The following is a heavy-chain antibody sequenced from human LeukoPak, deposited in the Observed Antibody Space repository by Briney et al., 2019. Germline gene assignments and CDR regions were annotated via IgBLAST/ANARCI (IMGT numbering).Heavy chain of an antibody. Sequence: GGSLRLSCAASGFTFSSYAMHWVRQAPGKGLEWVAVISYDGSNKNYADSVKGRFTISRDNAQNSLYLQMNSLRAEDTAIYYCATSTAAAGTDWGQGTLVTVSS. V-gene: IGHV3-30-3*01. D-gene: IGHD6-13*01. CDR2: ISYDGSNK. CDR1: GFTFSSYA. CDR3: ATSTAAAGTD. J-gene: IGHJ4*02.